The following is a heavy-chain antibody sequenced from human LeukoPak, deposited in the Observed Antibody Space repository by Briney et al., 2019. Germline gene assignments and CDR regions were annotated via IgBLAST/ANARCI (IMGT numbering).Heavy chain of an antibody. CDR3: ARVGVSNYYYFYYMDV. J-gene: IGHJ6*03. Sequence: NPSETLSLTCTVSGYSISSGYYWGWIRQPPGEGLEWIGNIYHSGSTYYNPSLKSRVTISVDTSKNQVSLKLSSVTAADTAVYYCARVGVSNYYYFYYMDVWGKGTTVTVSS. CDR2: IYHSGST. CDR1: GYSISSGYY. D-gene: IGHD3-10*01. V-gene: IGHV4-38-2*02.